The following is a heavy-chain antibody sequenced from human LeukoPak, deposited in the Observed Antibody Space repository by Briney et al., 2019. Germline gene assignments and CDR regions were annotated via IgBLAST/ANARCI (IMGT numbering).Heavy chain of an antibody. CDR1: GFTFRIYW. J-gene: IGHJ4*02. CDR2: IKQDGSEK. Sequence: PGGSLRLSCAASGFTFRIYWMSWVRQAPGKGLEWVANIKQDGSEKYYVDSVKGRFTISRDNAKNSLYLQMNSLRAEDTAVYYCAKASWLLRFLDYWGQGTLVTVSS. CDR3: AKASWLLRFLDY. V-gene: IGHV3-7*03. D-gene: IGHD5-18*01.